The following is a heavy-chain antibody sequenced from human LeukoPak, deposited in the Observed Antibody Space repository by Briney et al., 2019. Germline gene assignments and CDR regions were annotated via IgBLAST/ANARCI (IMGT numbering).Heavy chain of an antibody. Sequence: SETLSLTCTVSGXSISTNYWTWIRQPPGKGLEWIGEINHSGSTNYNPSLKSRVTISVDTSKNQFSLKLSSVTAADTAVYYCARGPKYSSSWYVSWFDPWGQGTLVTVSS. CDR3: ARGPKYSSSWYVSWFDP. J-gene: IGHJ5*02. D-gene: IGHD6-13*01. CDR1: GXSISTNY. V-gene: IGHV4-34*01. CDR2: INHSGST.